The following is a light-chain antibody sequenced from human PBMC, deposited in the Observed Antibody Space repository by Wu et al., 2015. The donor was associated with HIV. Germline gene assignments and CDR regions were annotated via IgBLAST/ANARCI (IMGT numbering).Light chain of an antibody. CDR2: GXS. CDR1: QSVYDK. Sequence: EIVMTQSPATLSVFPGERATLSCRASQSVYDKLAWYQQKRGQAPRLLIYGXSIRATGVPARFSGSGSGTEFTLTISSPQSEDFAVYYCQQYYKWPPLTFGGGTRVEIK. CDR3: QQYYKWPPLT. V-gene: IGKV3-15*01. J-gene: IGKJ4*01.